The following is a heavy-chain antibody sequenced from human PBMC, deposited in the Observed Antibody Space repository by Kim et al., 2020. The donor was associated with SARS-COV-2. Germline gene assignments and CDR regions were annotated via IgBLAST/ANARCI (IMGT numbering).Heavy chain of an antibody. CDR3: AKDLIPGVLLWFGVYGMDV. D-gene: IGHD3-10*01. CDR2: ISGSGGST. J-gene: IGHJ6*02. V-gene: IGHV3-23*01. CDR1: GFTFSSYA. Sequence: GGSLRLSCAASGFTFSSYAMSWVRQAPGKGLEWVSTISGSGGSTYYADSVQGRFTISRDNSKNTLYLQMNSLRAEDTAVYYCAKDLIPGVLLWFGVYGMDVWAQGTTVTVSS.